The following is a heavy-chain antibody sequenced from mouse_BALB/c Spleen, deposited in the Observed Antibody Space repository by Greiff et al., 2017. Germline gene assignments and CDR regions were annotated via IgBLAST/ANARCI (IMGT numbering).Heavy chain of an antibody. CDR3: ARSPYYGNYFDY. CDR1: GFTFGSYA. D-gene: IGHD2-10*01. CDR2: ISSGGSYT. Sequence: EVHLVESGGGLVKPGGSLKLSCAASGFTFGSYAMSWVRQSPEKRLEWVAEISSGGSYTYYPDTVTGRFTISRDNAKNTLYLEMSSLRSEDTAMYYCARSPYYGNYFDYWGQGTTLTVSS. J-gene: IGHJ2*01. V-gene: IGHV5-9-4*01.